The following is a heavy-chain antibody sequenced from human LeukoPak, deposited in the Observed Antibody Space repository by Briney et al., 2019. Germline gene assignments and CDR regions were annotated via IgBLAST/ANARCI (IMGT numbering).Heavy chain of an antibody. V-gene: IGHV4-39*01. D-gene: IGHD3-10*01. J-gene: IGHJ5*02. CDR2: IYYSGST. CDR1: GFTFSSYW. Sequence: GSLRLSCAASGFTFSSYWMSWVRQPPGKGLEWIGSIYYSGSTYYNPSLKSRVTISVDTSKNQFSLKLSSVTAADTAVYYCARHDYYGSGSQANWFDPWGQGTLVTVSS. CDR3: ARHDYYGSGSQANWFDP.